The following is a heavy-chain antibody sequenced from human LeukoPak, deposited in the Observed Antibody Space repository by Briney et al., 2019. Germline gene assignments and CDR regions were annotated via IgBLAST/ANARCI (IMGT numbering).Heavy chain of an antibody. D-gene: IGHD2-21*01. J-gene: IGHJ4*02. Sequence: GGSLRLSCAASGFTFSSYHINWVRQAPGKGLEWVSSISSNSDCIYYADSVKGRFTISRDNAKNSLYLQMNSLRAEDTAVYYCARGLCGGDCYDYWGQGTLVTVSS. V-gene: IGHV3-21*01. CDR3: ARGLCGGDCYDY. CDR2: ISSNSDCI. CDR1: GFTFSSYH.